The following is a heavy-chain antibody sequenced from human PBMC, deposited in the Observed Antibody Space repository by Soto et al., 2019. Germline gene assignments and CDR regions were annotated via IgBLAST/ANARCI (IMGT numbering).Heavy chain of an antibody. CDR2: IHAGGST. V-gene: IGHV3-53*01. J-gene: IGHJ5*02. D-gene: IGHD6-19*01. Sequence: GGGLIQPGGSLRLSCAASGFSVSNNYMSWVRQAPGKGLEWVSIIHAGGSTYYADSVKGRFTISRDNSKNTVYLQTNGLRDEDTAMYYCASLAVAEGFDPWGQGTLVTVSS. CDR3: ASLAVAEGFDP. CDR1: GFSVSNNY.